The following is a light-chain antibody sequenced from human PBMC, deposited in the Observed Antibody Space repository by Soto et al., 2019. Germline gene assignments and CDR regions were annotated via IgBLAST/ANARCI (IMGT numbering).Light chain of an antibody. J-gene: IGKJ1*01. CDR3: QQTYTTPRT. V-gene: IGKV3-11*01. CDR1: QSVGSY. Sequence: EIVLTQSPATLSLSPGERATLSCRASQSVGSYLAWYQQKPGQAPRLLIYDASNRATGIPARFSGSGSGTDFTLTISSLEPEDFAIYYCQQTYTTPRTFGQGTKVAIK. CDR2: DAS.